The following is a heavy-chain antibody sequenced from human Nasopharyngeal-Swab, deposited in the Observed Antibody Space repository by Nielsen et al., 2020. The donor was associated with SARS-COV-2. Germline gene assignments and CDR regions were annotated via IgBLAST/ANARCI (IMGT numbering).Heavy chain of an antibody. D-gene: IGHD2-2*01. CDR1: GFTFSSYA. V-gene: IGHV3-23*01. Sequence: GESLKISCAASGFTFSSYAMSWVRQAPGKGLEWVSAISGSGGSTYYADSVKGQFTISRDNSKNTLYLQMNSLRAEDTAVYYCAKGTGGYQLLYFDYWGQGTLVTVSS. CDR3: AKGTGGYQLLYFDY. CDR2: ISGSGGST. J-gene: IGHJ4*02.